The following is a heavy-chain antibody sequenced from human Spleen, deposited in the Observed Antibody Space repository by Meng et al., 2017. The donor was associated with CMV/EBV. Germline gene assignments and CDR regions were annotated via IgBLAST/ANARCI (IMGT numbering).Heavy chain of an antibody. CDR2: IIPLFGTP. J-gene: IGHJ5*02. V-gene: IGHV1-69*05. CDR1: GGTFSNFA. D-gene: IGHD6-6*01. CDR3: ARGGIAPRGSWFDP. Sequence: ASGGTFSNFAIYWVRQAPGQGLEWMGGIIPLFGTPNYAQKFQGRLTITTDDSTSTAYMELSSLRSEDTAVYYCARGGIAPRGSWFDPWGQGTLVTVSS.